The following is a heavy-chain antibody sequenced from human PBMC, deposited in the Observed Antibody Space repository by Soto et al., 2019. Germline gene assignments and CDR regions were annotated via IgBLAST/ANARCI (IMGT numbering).Heavy chain of an antibody. D-gene: IGHD6-19*01. CDR3: ARDPRAVSGTFDY. V-gene: IGHV3-21*01. Sequence: EVQLVESGGGLVKPGGSLRLSCAASGFTFSSYNMNWVRQAPGKGLEWVSSISSSSSYIYYADSVKGRFTISRDNAKNSLYLQMNSLTAEDTAVYYCARDPRAVSGTFDYWGQGTLVTVSS. CDR2: ISSSSSYI. J-gene: IGHJ4*02. CDR1: GFTFSSYN.